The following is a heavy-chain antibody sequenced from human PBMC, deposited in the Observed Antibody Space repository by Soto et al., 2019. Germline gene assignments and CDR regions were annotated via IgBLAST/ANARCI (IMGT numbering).Heavy chain of an antibody. V-gene: IGHV4-39*01. Sequence: PSETLSLTCTVSGGSISSSPYYWGLIRQPPGKGLEWIGNIYYNGNTFYNPSLKSRVTISVDTSKNQFSLKLSSVTAADTAVYYCARHGPLSNNWNQLDYWGQGTLVTVSS. D-gene: IGHD1-1*01. CDR2: IYYNGNT. CDR3: ARHGPLSNNWNQLDY. J-gene: IGHJ4*02. CDR1: GGSISSSPYY.